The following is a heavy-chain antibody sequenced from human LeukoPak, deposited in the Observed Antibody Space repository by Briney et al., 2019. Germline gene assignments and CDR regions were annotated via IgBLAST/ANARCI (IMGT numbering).Heavy chain of an antibody. Sequence: ASVTVSCKASRYTLTGYYMHWVGQAAGQGVEWLGWINPNSGGTQHAPNLQDRVTMTSDKAISPAYTERSRLECDDTALYYIGGDYGDYAGFDYWGQGTLVTVSS. J-gene: IGHJ4*02. CDR3: GGDYGDYAGFDY. CDR1: RYTLTGYY. D-gene: IGHD4-17*01. V-gene: IGHV1-2*02. CDR2: INPNSGGT.